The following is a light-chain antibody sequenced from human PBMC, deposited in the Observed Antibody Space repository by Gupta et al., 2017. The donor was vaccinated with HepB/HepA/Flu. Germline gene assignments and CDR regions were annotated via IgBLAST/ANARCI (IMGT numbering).Light chain of an antibody. CDR3: QQYYTTWT. V-gene: IGKV4-1*01. Sequence: DIVMTQSPDSLAVSLGERATINCNTSQSVLYKSNNNNYLAWYQQKPGQPPKLLIYWASTRESGVPDRFSGSGSGTDFTLTTTSLQAEDVAVYYCQQYYTTWTFGQGTKVEIK. CDR2: WAS. J-gene: IGKJ1*01. CDR1: QSVLYKSNNNNY.